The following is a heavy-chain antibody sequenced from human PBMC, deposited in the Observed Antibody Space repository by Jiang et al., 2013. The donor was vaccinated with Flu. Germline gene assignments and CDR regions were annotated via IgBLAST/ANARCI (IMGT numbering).Heavy chain of an antibody. V-gene: IGHV4-34*01. CDR2: INHSGST. D-gene: IGHD5-12*01. CDR1: GGSFSGYY. Sequence: LLKPSETLSLTCAVYGGSFSGYYWSWIRQPPGKGLEWIGEINHSGSTNYNPSLKSRVTISVDTSKNQFSLKLSSVTAADTAVYYCARWGYSRTSFGYWGQGTLVTVSS. J-gene: IGHJ4*02. CDR3: ARWGYSRTSFGY.